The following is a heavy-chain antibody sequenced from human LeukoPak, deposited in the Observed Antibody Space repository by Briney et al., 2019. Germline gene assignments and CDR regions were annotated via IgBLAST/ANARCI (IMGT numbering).Heavy chain of an antibody. D-gene: IGHD4-11*01. CDR2: ISSNGGST. CDR3: VKDSLRLPNHVDY. CDR1: GFTFSGYW. J-gene: IGHJ4*02. V-gene: IGHV3-64D*06. Sequence: GGSLRLSCAVSGFTFSGYWMHWVRQAPGKGLKYVSAISSNGGSTYSADSVKGRFTISRDNSKNTLYLQMSSLRAEDTAVYYCVKDSLRLPNHVDYWGQGTLVTVSS.